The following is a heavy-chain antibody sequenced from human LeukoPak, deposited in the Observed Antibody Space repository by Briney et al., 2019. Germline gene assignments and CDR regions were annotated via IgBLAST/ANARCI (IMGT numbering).Heavy chain of an antibody. CDR1: GYTFTGYY. CDR2: INPNSGGT. CDR3: AKDRQESWRPMDNWFDP. V-gene: IGHV1-2*02. J-gene: IGHJ5*02. D-gene: IGHD6-13*01. Sequence: ASVKLSCKASGYTFTGYYMHWVRQAPGQGLEWMGWINPNSGGTNYAQTFQGRVTMTRDTSISTAYMELSRPRSEDTAVYYCAKDRQESWRPMDNWFDPWRQGTLVTVSS.